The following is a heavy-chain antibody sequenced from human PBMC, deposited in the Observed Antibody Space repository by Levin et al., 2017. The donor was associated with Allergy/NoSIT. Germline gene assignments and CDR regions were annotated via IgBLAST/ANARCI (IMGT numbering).Heavy chain of an antibody. CDR2: IYYSGST. Sequence: TSETLSLTCTVSGGSISSYYWSWIRQPPGKGLEWFGYIYYSGSTNYNPSLKSRVTISVDTSKNQFSLKLSSVTAADTAVYYCARAGTGDAFDIWGQGTMVTVSS. CDR3: ARAGTGDAFDI. D-gene: IGHD6-19*01. J-gene: IGHJ3*02. V-gene: IGHV4-59*08. CDR1: GGSISSYY.